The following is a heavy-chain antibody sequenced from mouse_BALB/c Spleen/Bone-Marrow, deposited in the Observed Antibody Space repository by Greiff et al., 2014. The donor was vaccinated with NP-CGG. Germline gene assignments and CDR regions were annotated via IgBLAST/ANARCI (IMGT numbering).Heavy chain of an antibody. CDR1: GFTFSDYY. Sequence: VQLKQSGGGLVKPGGSLELSCAASGFTFSDYYMYWVRQTPEKRLEWVATISDGGSYTYYPDSVKGRFTISRDNAKNNLYLQMSSPKSEDTAMYYCAREGDGAYWGQGTLVTVSA. V-gene: IGHV5-4*02. J-gene: IGHJ3*01. CDR3: AREGDGAY. CDR2: ISDGGSYT. D-gene: IGHD3-3*01.